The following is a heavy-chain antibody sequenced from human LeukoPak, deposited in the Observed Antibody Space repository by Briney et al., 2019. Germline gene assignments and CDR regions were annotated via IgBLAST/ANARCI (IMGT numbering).Heavy chain of an antibody. D-gene: IGHD6-13*01. CDR2: IYSGGST. V-gene: IGHV3-66*01. Sequence: GGSLRLSCAASGFTVSSNYMSWVRQAPGKGLEWVSVIYSGGSTYYADSVKGRFTISRDNSENTLYLQMNSLRAEDTAVYYCARISEGSSWYSEGAFDIWGQGTMVTVSS. CDR3: ARISEGSSWYSEGAFDI. CDR1: GFTVSSNY. J-gene: IGHJ3*02.